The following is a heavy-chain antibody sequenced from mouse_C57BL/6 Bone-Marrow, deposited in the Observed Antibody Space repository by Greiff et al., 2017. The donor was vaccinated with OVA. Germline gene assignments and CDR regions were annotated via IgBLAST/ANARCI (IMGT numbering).Heavy chain of an antibody. J-gene: IGHJ2*01. CDR3: ARSYYYGSSYAFDY. CDR1: GYTFTSYG. Sequence: LVESGAELARPGASVKLSCKASGYTFTSYGISWVKQRTGQGLEWIGEIYPRSGNTYYNEKFKGKATLTADKSSSTAYMELRSLTSEASAVYFCARSYYYGSSYAFDYWGQGTTLTVSS. V-gene: IGHV1-81*01. CDR2: IYPRSGNT. D-gene: IGHD1-1*01.